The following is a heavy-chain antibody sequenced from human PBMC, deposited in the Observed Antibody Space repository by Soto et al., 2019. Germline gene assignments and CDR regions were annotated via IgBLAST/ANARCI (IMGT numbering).Heavy chain of an antibody. D-gene: IGHD3-10*01. CDR3: ARHFMVRGRSFDY. J-gene: IGHJ4*02. V-gene: IGHV4-39*01. Sequence: SETLSLTCTVSGGSISSSSYYWGWIRQPPGKGLEWIGSIYYSGSTYYNPSLKSRVTISVDTSKNQFSLKLSSVTAADTAVYYCARHFMVRGRSFDYWGQGTLVTVSS. CDR1: GGSISSSSYY. CDR2: IYYSGST.